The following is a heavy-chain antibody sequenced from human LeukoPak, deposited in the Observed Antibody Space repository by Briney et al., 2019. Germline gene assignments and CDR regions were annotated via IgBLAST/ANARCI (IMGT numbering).Heavy chain of an antibody. D-gene: IGHD5-12*01. Sequence: SETLSLTCTGSGGSISRYYWNWIRQPPGKGLEWIGYIYYNGNTKYNPSFESRVTISLDTSKSQFSLRLSSVTASDTAVYYCASRQFVHYDVGFDPWGQGTLVTVSS. CDR2: IYYNGNT. CDR3: ASRQFVHYDVGFDP. CDR1: GGSISRYY. V-gene: IGHV4-59*08. J-gene: IGHJ5*02.